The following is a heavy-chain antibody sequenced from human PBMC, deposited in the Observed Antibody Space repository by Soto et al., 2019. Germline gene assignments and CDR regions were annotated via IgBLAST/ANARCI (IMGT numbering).Heavy chain of an antibody. V-gene: IGHV1-18*01. CDR2: ISAYNSNT. Sequence: GASVKVSCKASGYTFSDFGVSWVRQAPGQGLEWMGWISAYNSNTNYAQKVQGRVTMTTDTSTSTAYMELSSLRSEDTAVYYCARGGSLYWYFDLWGRGTLVTVSS. D-gene: IGHD1-26*01. CDR1: GYTFSDFG. CDR3: ARGGSLYWYFDL. J-gene: IGHJ2*01.